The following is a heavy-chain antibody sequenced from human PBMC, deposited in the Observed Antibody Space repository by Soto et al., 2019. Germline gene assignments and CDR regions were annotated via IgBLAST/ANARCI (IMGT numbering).Heavy chain of an antibody. J-gene: IGHJ5*02. CDR1: GASMSSGGYY. Sequence: QVQLQESGPGLVKPSQTLSLTCTVSGASMSSGGYYWTWLRQSPGKGLEWIGYIYYSGSTYYNPSLGSRVDISSVTSRSQFSLTLQSVTAADTAIYYCARARHNNLFDPWGQGTLVTVSS. CDR2: IYYSGST. CDR3: ARARHNNLFDP. V-gene: IGHV4-31*03. D-gene: IGHD6-6*01.